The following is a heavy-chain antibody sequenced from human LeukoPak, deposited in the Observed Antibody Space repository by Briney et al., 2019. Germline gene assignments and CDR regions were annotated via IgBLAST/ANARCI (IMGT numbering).Heavy chain of an antibody. CDR2: ISSSGSTI. V-gene: IGHV3-48*03. J-gene: IGHJ4*02. D-gene: IGHD3-22*01. CDR1: GFTFSSYE. Sequence: GGSLRLSCAASGFTFSSYEMNWVRQAPGKGLERVSYISSSGSTIYYADSVEGRFTISRDNAKNSLYLQMNSLRAEDTAVYYCARGPQGGYDSSGYSPPPRYFDFWGQGTLVTVSS. CDR3: ARGPQGGYDSSGYSPPPRYFDF.